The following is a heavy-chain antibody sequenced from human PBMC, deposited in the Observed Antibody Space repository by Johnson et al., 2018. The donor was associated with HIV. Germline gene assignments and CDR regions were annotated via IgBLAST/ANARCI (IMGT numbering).Heavy chain of an antibody. D-gene: IGHD1-26*01. CDR1: GFTFSSYD. J-gene: IGHJ3*02. CDR2: ISYDGSNK. Sequence: QVQLVESGGGLVQPGGSLRLSCAASGFTFSSYDMHWVRQAPGKGLEWVAVISYDGSNKYYADSVKGRFTISRDNSKNTLYLQMNSLRAEDTAVYYCARDRMRGATKDAFDIWGQGTMVTVSS. V-gene: IGHV3-30-3*01. CDR3: ARDRMRGATKDAFDI.